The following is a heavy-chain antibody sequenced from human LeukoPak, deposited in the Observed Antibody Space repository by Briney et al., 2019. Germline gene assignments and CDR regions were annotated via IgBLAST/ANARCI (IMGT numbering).Heavy chain of an antibody. D-gene: IGHD3-22*01. Sequence: SETLSLTCAVSSYSMSIGNYWNWIRQPPGKGLEWIGYIYYSGTTDYNPSLKSRVTISVDTSHQFSLRLSSVTAADTAVYYCARARDAYDSFDKWGQGTLVTVSS. CDR2: IYYSGTT. J-gene: IGHJ4*02. V-gene: IGHV4-61*01. CDR1: SYSMSIGNY. CDR3: ARARDAYDSFDK.